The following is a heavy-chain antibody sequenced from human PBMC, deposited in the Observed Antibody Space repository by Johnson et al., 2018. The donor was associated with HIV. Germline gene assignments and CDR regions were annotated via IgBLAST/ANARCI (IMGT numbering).Heavy chain of an antibody. CDR1: GFTFSDYY. J-gene: IGHJ3*02. CDR2: ISSSGSSI. CDR3: ARDRSGYYYDSSGMDAFDI. V-gene: IGHV3-11*04. D-gene: IGHD3-22*01. Sequence: QVQLVESGGGLVKPGGSLRLSCAASGFTFSDYYMSWIRQAPGKGLEWVSYISSSGSSIYYADSVKGRFTISRDNAKNSLYRQMNSLRAEDTAVYYCARDRSGYYYDSSGMDAFDIWGQGTMVTVSS.